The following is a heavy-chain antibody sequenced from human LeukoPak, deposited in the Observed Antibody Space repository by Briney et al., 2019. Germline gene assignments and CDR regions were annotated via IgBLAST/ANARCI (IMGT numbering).Heavy chain of an antibody. CDR2: ISSRSNHI. D-gene: IGHD1-14*01. CDR1: GFAFNAYN. J-gene: IGHJ5*02. V-gene: IGHV3-21*06. Sequence: GGSLRLSCVASGFAFNAYNMHWIRQAPGKGLEWVSSISSRSNHIDYADSVKGRFTISRDNANSSLFLHLSSLRGEDTAVYYCARGFTTSFNWFDPWGQGILVIVSS. CDR3: ARGFTTSFNWFDP.